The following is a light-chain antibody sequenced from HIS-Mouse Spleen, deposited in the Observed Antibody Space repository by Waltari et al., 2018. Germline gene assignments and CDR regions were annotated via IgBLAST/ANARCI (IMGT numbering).Light chain of an antibody. V-gene: IGLV2-23*01. CDR1: SRDVGSYNL. CDR2: EGS. Sequence: QSALTQPASVSGSPGQSIPISCTGPSRDVGSYNLVSWYQQPPGKAPKLMIYEGSKRPSGVSNRVSGSKSGNTASLTISGLQAEDEADYYCCSYAGSSTWVFGGGTKLTVL. J-gene: IGLJ3*02. CDR3: CSYAGSSTWV.